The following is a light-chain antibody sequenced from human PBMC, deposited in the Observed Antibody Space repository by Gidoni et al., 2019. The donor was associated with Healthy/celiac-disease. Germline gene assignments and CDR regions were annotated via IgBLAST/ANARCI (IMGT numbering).Light chain of an antibody. CDR3: QQSYSTVT. CDR2: AAS. J-gene: IGKJ4*01. CDR1: QSISSY. V-gene: IGKV1-39*01. Sequence: DIQMPQSPSSLSASVGDRVTITCRASQSISSYLNWYQQKPGKAPKLLIYAASSLQSGVPSRFGGSGSGTDFTLTISSLQPEDFATYYCQQSYSTVTFGGGTKVEIK.